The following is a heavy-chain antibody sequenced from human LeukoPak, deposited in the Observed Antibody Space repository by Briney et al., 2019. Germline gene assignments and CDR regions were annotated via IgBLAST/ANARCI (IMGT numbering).Heavy chain of an antibody. CDR3: ARRLSYYYDSSGYYGSQYNWFDP. J-gene: IGHJ5*02. D-gene: IGHD3-22*01. CDR1: GGSFSGYY. V-gene: IGHV4-34*01. Sequence: SETLSLTCAVYGGSFSGYYWSWIRQPPGKGLEWIGEINHSGSTNYSPSLKSRVTISVDTSKNQFSLKLSSVTAADTAVYYCARRLSYYYDSSGYYGSQYNWFDPWGQGTLVTVSS. CDR2: INHSGST.